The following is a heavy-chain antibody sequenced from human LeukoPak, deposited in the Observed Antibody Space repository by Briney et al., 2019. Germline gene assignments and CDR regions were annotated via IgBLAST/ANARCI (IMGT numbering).Heavy chain of an antibody. J-gene: IGHJ5*02. CDR2: ISGSGDST. D-gene: IGHD6-13*01. CDR3: AKDYFRSSWYLFYR. V-gene: IGHV3-23*01. CDR1: GFTFSSYA. Sequence: VQPGGSLRLSCAASGFTFSSYAMSWVRQAPGKGLEWVSGISGSGDSTYYADSVKGRFTISRDNSKNTLYLQMNSLRAEDTAVYYCAKDYFRSSWYLFYRWGQGTLVTVSS.